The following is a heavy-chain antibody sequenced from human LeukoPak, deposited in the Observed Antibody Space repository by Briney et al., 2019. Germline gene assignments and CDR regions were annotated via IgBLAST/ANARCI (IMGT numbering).Heavy chain of an antibody. CDR1: GGTFSSYA. Sequence: ASVKVSCKASGGTFSSYAICWVRQAPGQGLEWMGGIIPIFGTANYAQKFQGRVTITADESTSTAYMELSGLRSEDTAVYYCASPLDCSSTSCYSNYGMDVWGQGTTVTVSS. CDR3: ASPLDCSSTSCYSNYGMDV. CDR2: IIPIFGTA. V-gene: IGHV1-69*01. J-gene: IGHJ6*02. D-gene: IGHD2-2*02.